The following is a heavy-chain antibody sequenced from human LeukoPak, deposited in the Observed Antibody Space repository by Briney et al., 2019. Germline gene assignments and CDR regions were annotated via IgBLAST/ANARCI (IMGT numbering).Heavy chain of an antibody. CDR3: ARSVEPHYYYYGMDV. D-gene: IGHD5-24*01. J-gene: IGHJ6*02. CDR1: GYTFTSYD. Sequence: ASVKVSCKASGYTFTSYDINWVRQATGQGLEWMGWMNPNSGNTGYAQKFQGRVTMTRNTSISTAYMELSSLRSEDTAVYYCARSVEPHYYYYGMDVWGQGTMVTVSS. CDR2: MNPNSGNT. V-gene: IGHV1-8*01.